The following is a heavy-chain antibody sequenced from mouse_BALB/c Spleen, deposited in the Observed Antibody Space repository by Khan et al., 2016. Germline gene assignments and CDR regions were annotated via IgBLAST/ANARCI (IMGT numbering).Heavy chain of an antibody. J-gene: IGHJ2*01. CDR1: GYAFSIYW. Sequence: QVRLQQSGAELVRPGSSVKISCKASGYAFSIYWMNWVKQRPGQGLEWIGQIYPGDGDTDYNGKFKDKATLTADKSSSTAYMQLSSITSEDSAVYFCARSGYGYDYWGQGTTLTVSS. CDR2: IYPGDGDT. V-gene: IGHV1-80*01. D-gene: IGHD2-2*01. CDR3: ARSGYGYDY.